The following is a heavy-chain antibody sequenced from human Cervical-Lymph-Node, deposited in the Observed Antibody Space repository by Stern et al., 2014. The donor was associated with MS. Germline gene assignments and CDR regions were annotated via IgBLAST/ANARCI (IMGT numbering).Heavy chain of an antibody. CDR1: GYTFTSYY. CDR2: INPSGGST. D-gene: IGHD2-21*01. Sequence: VQLLQSGAEVKKPGASVKVSCTASGYTFTSYYMHWVRQAPGQGLEWTGIINPSGGSTSYAQKFQGRVTMTRDTSTSTVYMELSSLRSEDTAVYYCARSLPIGRDAFDIWGQGTMVTVSS. V-gene: IGHV1-46*01. CDR3: ARSLPIGRDAFDI. J-gene: IGHJ3*02.